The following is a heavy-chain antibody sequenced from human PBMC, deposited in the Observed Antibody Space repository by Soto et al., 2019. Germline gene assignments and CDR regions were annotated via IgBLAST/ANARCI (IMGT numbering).Heavy chain of an antibody. CDR2: LYTSGTT. CDR3: ARVGCSSTSCRDPFDH. D-gene: IGHD2-2*01. Sequence: SETLSLTCTVSGGSINSYFWHWIRQPAGKGLEWIGRLYTSGTTNYNPSLKSRVTMSVDTSKNQFSLKLTSVTAADTAVYYCARVGCSSTSCRDPFDHWGQGTLVTVSS. V-gene: IGHV4-4*07. J-gene: IGHJ4*02. CDR1: GGSINSYF.